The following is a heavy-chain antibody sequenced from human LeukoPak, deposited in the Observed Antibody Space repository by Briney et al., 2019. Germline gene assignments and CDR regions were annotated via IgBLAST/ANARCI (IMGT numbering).Heavy chain of an antibody. D-gene: IGHD3-10*01. V-gene: IGHV1-8*01. CDR2: MNPNGGNT. CDR1: GYTFTIYD. CDR3: ARVYGSTYGYWFVP. J-gene: IGHJ5*02. Sequence: GASVTVSCTASGYTFTIYDINRVRQAPGQGLGWVGWMNPNGGNTGYAQKFQGRVTMTRNTSISPDYMELSSLRSEDTAVYYGARVYGSTYGYWFVPWGQGTLFTVSS.